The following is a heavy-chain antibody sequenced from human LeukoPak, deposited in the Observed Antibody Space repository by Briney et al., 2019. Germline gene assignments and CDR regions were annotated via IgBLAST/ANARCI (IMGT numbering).Heavy chain of an antibody. CDR3: ARPQRYSNYALDY. CDR1: GGSISSGDYY. J-gene: IGHJ4*02. V-gene: IGHV4-30-4*01. CDR2: IYYSGST. D-gene: IGHD4-11*01. Sequence: SQTLSLTCTVSGGSISSGDYYWSWIRQPPGKGLEWIGYIYYSGSTYYKPSLKSRVTMSVDTSKNQFSLKLSSVTAADTAVYYCARPQRYSNYALDYWGQGTLVTVSS.